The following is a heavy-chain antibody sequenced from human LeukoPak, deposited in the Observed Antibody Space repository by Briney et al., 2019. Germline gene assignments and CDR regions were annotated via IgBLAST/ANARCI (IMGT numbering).Heavy chain of an antibody. CDR1: GFTFSSYA. V-gene: IGHV3-23*01. J-gene: IGHJ3*02. Sequence: PGGSLRLSCAASGFTFSSYAMSWVRQAPGKGLEWVSAISGSGDSTYYADSVKGRFTISRDNSKNTLYLQMNSLRAEDTAVYYCARVDIAAAGAFDIWGQGTMVTVSS. CDR3: ARVDIAAAGAFDI. CDR2: ISGSGDST. D-gene: IGHD6-13*01.